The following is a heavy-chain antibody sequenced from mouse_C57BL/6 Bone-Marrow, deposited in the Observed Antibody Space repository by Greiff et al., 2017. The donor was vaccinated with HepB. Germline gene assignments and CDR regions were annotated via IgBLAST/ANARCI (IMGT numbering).Heavy chain of an antibody. D-gene: IGHD2-4*01. V-gene: IGHV14-1*01. Sequence: EVQLQHSGAELVRPGASVKLSCTASGFNIKDYYMHWVKQRPEQGLEWIGRIDPEDGDTEYAPKFQGKATMTADTSSNTAYLQLSSLTSEDTAVYYCTTIYYDYDGLDYWGQGTTLTVSS. CDR3: TTIYYDYDGLDY. CDR2: IDPEDGDT. J-gene: IGHJ2*01. CDR1: GFNIKDYY.